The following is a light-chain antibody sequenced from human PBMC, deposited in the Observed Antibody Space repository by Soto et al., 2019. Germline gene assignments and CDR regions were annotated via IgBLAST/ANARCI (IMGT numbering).Light chain of an antibody. Sequence: QSALTQPASVSGSPGQSITISCTGTSSDIGSYNLVSWYQQYPGKAPKLIIYEGSRPSGVSNRFSGSKSGNAASLTISGLQAEDEADYYCCSYADTGTWGFGGETQLTVL. J-gene: IGLJ2*01. CDR3: CSYADTGTWG. V-gene: IGLV2-23*01. CDR2: EGS. CDR1: SSDIGSYNL.